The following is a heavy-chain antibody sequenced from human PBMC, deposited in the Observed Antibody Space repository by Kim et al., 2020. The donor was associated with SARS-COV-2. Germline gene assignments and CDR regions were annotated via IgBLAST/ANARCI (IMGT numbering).Heavy chain of an antibody. J-gene: IGHJ6*02. D-gene: IGHD3-9*01. V-gene: IGHV4-4*02. CDR2: IYHSGST. CDR3: AATGYRLGMDV. CDR1: GGSISSSNW. Sequence: SETLSLTCAVSGGSISSSNWWSWVRQPPGKWLEWIGEIYHSGSTNYNPSLKSRVTISVDKSKNQFSLKLISVTAADTAVYYCAATGYRLGMDVWGQGTTVTVSS.